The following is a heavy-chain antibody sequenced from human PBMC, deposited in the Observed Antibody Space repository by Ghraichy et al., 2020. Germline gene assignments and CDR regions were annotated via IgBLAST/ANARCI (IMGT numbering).Heavy chain of an antibody. Sequence: SETLSLTCTVSGGSISRHYWSWIRQPPGKGLDWIGYITFRGGTYFNPSLKSRLTMSMDTSTNQFSLNLTSVTTADAAVYYCATGARGGIHSWLYESWGQGTLVTVSS. CDR3: ATGARGGIHSWLYES. CDR1: GGSISRHY. CDR2: ITFRGGT. J-gene: IGHJ5*02. V-gene: IGHV4-59*11. D-gene: IGHD3-16*01.